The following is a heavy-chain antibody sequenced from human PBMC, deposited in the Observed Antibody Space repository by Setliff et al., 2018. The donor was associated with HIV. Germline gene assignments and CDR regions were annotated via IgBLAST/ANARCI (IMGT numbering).Heavy chain of an antibody. J-gene: IGHJ4*02. V-gene: IGHV4-4*02. CDR2: IYQSGHT. D-gene: IGHD3-9*01. CDR3: ARSAYVILTGEWYFDY. Sequence: SETLSLTCAVSGGSISSNKWWSWVRQPPGKGLEWIGEIYQSGHTNYSPPLESRVTISVDESKNRFSLKLSSVTAADTAVYYCARSAYVILTGEWYFDYWGQGTLVTVSS. CDR1: GGSISSNKW.